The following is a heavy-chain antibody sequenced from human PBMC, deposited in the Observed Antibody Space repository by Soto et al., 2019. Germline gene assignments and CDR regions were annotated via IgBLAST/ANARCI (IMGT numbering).Heavy chain of an antibody. CDR3: ARVIGYYSFIDY. CDR1: GYTFTSYA. Sequence: ASLKVSCKTAGYTFTSYAMHCVRHSPGQRLEWMGWINAGNGNTKYSQKFQGRVTITRDTSASTAYMELSSLRSEDTAVYYCARVIGYYSFIDYWGQGTLVTVSS. J-gene: IGHJ4*02. V-gene: IGHV1-3*01. CDR2: INAGNGNT. D-gene: IGHD3-22*01.